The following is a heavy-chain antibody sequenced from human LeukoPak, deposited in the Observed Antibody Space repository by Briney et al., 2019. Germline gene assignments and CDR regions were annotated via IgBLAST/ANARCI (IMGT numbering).Heavy chain of an antibody. J-gene: IGHJ4*02. Sequence: QPGGSLRLSCAASGFTFSSYCMLWVRQAPGKGLEWVAVIWYDGSNKYYADSVKGRFTISRDNSKNTLYLQMNSLRAEDTAVYYCARANCRWVATTDYWGQGTLVTVSS. CDR2: IWYDGSNK. D-gene: IGHD5-12*01. V-gene: IGHV3-33*01. CDR1: GFTFSSYC. CDR3: ARANCRWVATTDY.